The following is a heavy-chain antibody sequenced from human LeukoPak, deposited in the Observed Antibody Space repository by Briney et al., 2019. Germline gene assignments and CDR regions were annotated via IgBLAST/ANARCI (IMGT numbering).Heavy chain of an antibody. J-gene: IGHJ5*02. V-gene: IGHV3-30*04. D-gene: IGHD2-2*01. CDR1: GFTFSSYA. CDR2: ISYDGSNK. CDR3: ARDCSSTSCASVEFWFDP. Sequence: GGSLGLSCAASGFTFSSYAMHWVRQAPGKGLEWVAVISYDGSNKYYADSVKGRFTISRDNSKNTLYLQMNSLRAEDTAVYYCARDCSSTSCASVEFWFDPWGQGTLVTVSS.